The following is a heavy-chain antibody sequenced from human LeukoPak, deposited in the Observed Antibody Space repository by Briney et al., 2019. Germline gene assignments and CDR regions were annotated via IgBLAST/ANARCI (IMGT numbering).Heavy chain of an antibody. J-gene: IGHJ4*02. D-gene: IGHD5-24*01. CDR2: ISHDGSNK. CDR1: GFTFSIYA. Sequence: GGSLRLSCVASGFTFSIYAMHWVSQAPGKGLECMAVISHDGSNKYYADSAKGRFTISRDNSKNTLYLQMNSLRPEDTAVYYCARDLGDGYNMIDSWGQGTLVTVSS. CDR3: ARDLGDGYNMIDS. V-gene: IGHV3-30-3*01.